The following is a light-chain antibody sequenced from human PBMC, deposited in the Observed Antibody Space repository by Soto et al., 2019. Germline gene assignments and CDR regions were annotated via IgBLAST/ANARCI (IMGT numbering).Light chain of an antibody. Sequence: DIQMTQSPSSLSASLGDIVTITCRASQGIGNYLAWYQLQPGKVPKLLIYAASTLQSGVPSRFSGSGSGTDFTLTISSLQPEDVATYFCQKYNSAPRTFGQGTKVEI. CDR3: QKYNSAPRT. J-gene: IGKJ1*01. CDR1: QGIGNY. V-gene: IGKV1-27*01. CDR2: AAS.